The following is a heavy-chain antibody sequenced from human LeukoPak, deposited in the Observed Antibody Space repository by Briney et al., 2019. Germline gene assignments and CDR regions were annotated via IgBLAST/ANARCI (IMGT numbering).Heavy chain of an antibody. V-gene: IGHV4-59*01. CDR3: AARRRYYYGSGSSGDYYYYYMDV. CDR2: IYYSGST. CDR1: GGSISSYY. Sequence: SETLSLTCTVSGGSISSYYWSWIRQPPGKGLEWIGYIYYSGSTNYNPSLKSRVTISVDTSKNQFSLKLSSVTAADTAVYYCAARRRYYYGSGSSGDYYYYYMDVWGKGTTVTVSS. J-gene: IGHJ6*03. D-gene: IGHD3-10*01.